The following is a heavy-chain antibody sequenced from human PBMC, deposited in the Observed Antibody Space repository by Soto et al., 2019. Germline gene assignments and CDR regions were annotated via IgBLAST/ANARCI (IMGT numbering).Heavy chain of an antibody. CDR1: GFTFDDYA. Sequence: EVQLVESGGGLVQPGRSLRLSCAASGFTFDDYAMHWVRQPPGKGLEWVSGISWNSGNIGYADSVKGRFTISRDNAKNSLCLQMKSLRAEDTALYYCTKSSSYTYNYYMDVWGKGTTVTVSS. D-gene: IGHD6-6*01. CDR3: TKSSSYTYNYYMDV. CDR2: ISWNSGNI. J-gene: IGHJ6*03. V-gene: IGHV3-9*01.